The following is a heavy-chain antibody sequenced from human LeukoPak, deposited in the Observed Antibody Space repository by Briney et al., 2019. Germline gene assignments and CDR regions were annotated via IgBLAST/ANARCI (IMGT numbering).Heavy chain of an antibody. V-gene: IGHV3-48*03. D-gene: IGHD3-10*01. Sequence: PGGSLRLSCAASGFTFSSYEMNWVRQAPGEGLEWVSYISGSGSTIYYADSVKGRFTISRDNAKNSLYLQMNSLRAEDTAVYYCANTMADAFDIWGQGTMVTVSS. CDR2: ISGSGSTI. CDR1: GFTFSSYE. J-gene: IGHJ3*02. CDR3: ANTMADAFDI.